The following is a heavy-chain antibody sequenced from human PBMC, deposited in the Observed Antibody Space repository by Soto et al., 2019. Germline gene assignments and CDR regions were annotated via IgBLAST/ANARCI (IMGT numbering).Heavy chain of an antibody. CDR3: AMFKNLWFGESDTFDI. V-gene: IGHV1-3*01. Sequence: QVQFVQSGAEVKMPGASVKVSCNASGYSFTTYGIHWVRQAPGQRLEWMGWINAGNDNTKYSQKFQGRVTIIRDTSASIAYMELRSLRSEDAAVYYCAMFKNLWFGESDTFDIWGQGTMVTVSS. D-gene: IGHD3-10*01. CDR2: INAGNDNT. J-gene: IGHJ3*02. CDR1: GYSFTTYG.